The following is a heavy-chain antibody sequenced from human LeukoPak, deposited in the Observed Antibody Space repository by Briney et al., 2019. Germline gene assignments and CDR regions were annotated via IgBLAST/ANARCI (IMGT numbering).Heavy chain of an antibody. CDR2: ISGSGGST. J-gene: IGHJ4*02. V-gene: IGHV3-23*01. D-gene: IGHD4-23*01. Sequence: GGSLRLSCAASGFTFSSYAMSWVRQAPGKGLEWVSAISGSGGSTYYADSVKGRLTISRNNAKNSLYLQMNSLRAEDTALYYCAKDINYGGNPAAFDYWGQGTLVTVSS. CDR3: AKDINYGGNPAAFDY. CDR1: GFTFSSYA.